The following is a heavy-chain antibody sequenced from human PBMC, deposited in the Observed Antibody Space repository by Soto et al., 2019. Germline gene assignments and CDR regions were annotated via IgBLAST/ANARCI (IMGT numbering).Heavy chain of an antibody. D-gene: IGHD3-10*01. CDR2: IYYSGST. CDR1: GGSISSSSYY. J-gene: IGHJ4*02. V-gene: IGHV4-39*01. CDR3: ARNYYGSGSYSDY. Sequence: SETLSLTCTVSGGSISSSSYYWGWIRQPPGKGLEWIGSIYYSGSTYYNPSLKSRVTISVDTSKNQFSLKLSSVTAADTAVYYCARNYYGSGSYSDYWGQGTLVTVSS.